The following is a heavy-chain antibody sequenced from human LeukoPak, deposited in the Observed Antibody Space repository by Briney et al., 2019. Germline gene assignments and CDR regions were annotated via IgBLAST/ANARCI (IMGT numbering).Heavy chain of an antibody. D-gene: IGHD6-13*01. CDR2: IYYSGST. V-gene: IGHV4-59*01. CDR3: ARVGGAAAGDY. J-gene: IGHJ4*02. Sequence: IRQPPGKGLEWIGYIYYSGSTNYNPSLKSRVTISVDTSKNQFSLKLSSVTAADTAVYYCARVGGAAAGDYWGQGTLVTVSS.